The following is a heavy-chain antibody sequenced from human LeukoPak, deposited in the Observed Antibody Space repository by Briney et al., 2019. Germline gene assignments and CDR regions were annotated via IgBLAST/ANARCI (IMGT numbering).Heavy chain of an antibody. CDR3: VKDPIILARGVIITGSYYFDY. D-gene: IGHD3-10*01. Sequence: GGSLRLSCAASGFTFSSYAMSWVRQTPGKGLEWVSGINHSGGSTYYGDSVKGRFTISRDNSKNTLYLQMNSLRAEDTAVYYCVKDPIILARGVIITGSYYFDYWGQGTLVTVSS. CDR1: GFTFSSYA. V-gene: IGHV3-23*01. J-gene: IGHJ4*02. CDR2: INHSGGST.